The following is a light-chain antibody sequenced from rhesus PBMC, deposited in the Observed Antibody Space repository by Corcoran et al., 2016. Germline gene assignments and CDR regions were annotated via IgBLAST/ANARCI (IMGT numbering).Light chain of an antibody. J-gene: IGKJ4*01. Sequence: EIVMTQSPATLSLSPGERATLSCRASQSVSSNLAWYPQKPGQAPSLLIYGASNRATGIPDRFRGSGSGTDFTRTISSLEPEDFAVYYCQQFTNWPLTFGGGTKVEIK. V-gene: IGKV3-42*03. CDR3: QQFTNWPLT. CDR1: QSVSSN. CDR2: GAS.